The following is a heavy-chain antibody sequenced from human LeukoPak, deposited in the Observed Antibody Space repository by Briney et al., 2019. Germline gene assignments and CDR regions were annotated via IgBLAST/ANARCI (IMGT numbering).Heavy chain of an antibody. J-gene: IGHJ6*02. CDR3: AKYVSAKGPPYALDV. Sequence: PGGSLRLSCAASGFTFSSYAMSWVRQAPGKGLGWVSAISGSGGGTYYADSVKGRFTISRDNSKNTLYLQMNSLRAEDTAVYYCAKYVSAKGPPYALDVWGQGTTVTVSS. V-gene: IGHV3-23*01. D-gene: IGHD2/OR15-2a*01. CDR1: GFTFSSYA. CDR2: ISGSGGGT.